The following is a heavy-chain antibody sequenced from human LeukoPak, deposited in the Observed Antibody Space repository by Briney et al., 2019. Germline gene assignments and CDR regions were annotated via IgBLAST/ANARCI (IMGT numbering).Heavy chain of an antibody. CDR3: ARGGDYGPRGFDY. J-gene: IGHJ4*02. V-gene: IGHV3-30*02. CDR1: GFTFSNYG. D-gene: IGHD4-17*01. CDR2: IRYDGSNK. Sequence: GGSLRLSCAASGFTFSNYGMHWVRQAPGKGLEWVAFIRYDGSNKYYADSVKGRFTISRDNSKNTLYLQMNSLRAEDTAVYYCARGGDYGPRGFDYWGQGTLVTVSS.